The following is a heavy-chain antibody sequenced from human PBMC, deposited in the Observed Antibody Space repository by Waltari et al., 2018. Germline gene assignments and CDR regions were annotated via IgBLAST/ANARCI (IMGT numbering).Heavy chain of an antibody. Sequence: EVQLLESGGGLVQPGGSLRLSCAASGFTFSSYAMSWVRQAPGEGRGWVSGIRGRGGSTYYRDAGKGRFTITGDNSKNTLYLQMNILRAEDTAVYYCAKDGQDSSWQPQDAFDIWGQGTMVTVSS. CDR2: IRGRGGST. CDR1: GFTFSSYA. D-gene: IGHD6-13*01. V-gene: IGHV3-23*01. J-gene: IGHJ3*02. CDR3: AKDGQDSSWQPQDAFDI.